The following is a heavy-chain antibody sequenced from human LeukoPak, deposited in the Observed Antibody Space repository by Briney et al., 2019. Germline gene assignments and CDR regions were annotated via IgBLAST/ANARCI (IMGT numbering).Heavy chain of an antibody. CDR1: GGSISSSNW. V-gene: IGHV4-4*02. CDR3: ARGVVAATSHGMDV. J-gene: IGHJ6*02. Sequence: PSETLSLTCAVSGGSISSSNWWSWVRQPPGKGLEWIGEIYHSGSTNYNPSLKSRVTISVDKSKNQFPLKLSSVTAADTAVYYCARGVVAATSHGMDVWGQGTTVTVSS. CDR2: IYHSGST. D-gene: IGHD2-15*01.